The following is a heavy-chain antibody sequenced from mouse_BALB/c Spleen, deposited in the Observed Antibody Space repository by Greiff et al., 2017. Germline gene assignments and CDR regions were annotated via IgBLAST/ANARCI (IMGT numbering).Heavy chain of an antibody. CDR2: IWSGGST. CDR1: GFSLTSYG. CDR3: ARKDYYGSSAWFAY. V-gene: IGHV2-2*02. J-gene: IGHJ3*01. Sequence: QVQLQQSGPGLVQPSQSLSITCTVSGFSLTSYGVHWVRQSPGKGLEWLGVIWSGGSTDYNAAFISRLSISKDNSKSQVFSKMNSLQANDTAIYYCARKDYYGSSAWFAYWGQGTLVTVSA. D-gene: IGHD1-1*01.